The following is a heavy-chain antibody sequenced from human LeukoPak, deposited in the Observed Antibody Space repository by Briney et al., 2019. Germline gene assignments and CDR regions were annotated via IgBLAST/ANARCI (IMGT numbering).Heavy chain of an antibody. V-gene: IGHV5-51*01. CDR3: ASGPHYYYGMDV. CDR1: GYSFTSYW. Sequence: GESLKTSCKGSGYSFTSYWIGWVRQMAGKGLEWMGIIYPGDYDTRYSPSFEGQVTISANKSISTAYLQWSSMKASDTAMYYCASGPHYYYGMDVWGQGTMVTVSS. J-gene: IGHJ6*02. CDR2: IYPGDYDT.